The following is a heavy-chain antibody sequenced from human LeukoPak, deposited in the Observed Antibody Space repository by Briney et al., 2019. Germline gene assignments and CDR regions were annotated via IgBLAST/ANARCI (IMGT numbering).Heavy chain of an antibody. Sequence: GASVKVSCKSSGYTFNGYYMHWVRQAPGQGLEWMGWINPNSGGTNYAQKFQGRVTMTRDTSISTAYMELSRLRSDDTAVYYCARAFYYGSGSHSIDYWGQGTLVTVSS. CDR2: INPNSGGT. CDR1: GYTFNGYY. CDR3: ARAFYYGSGSHSIDY. V-gene: IGHV1-2*02. J-gene: IGHJ4*02. D-gene: IGHD3-10*01.